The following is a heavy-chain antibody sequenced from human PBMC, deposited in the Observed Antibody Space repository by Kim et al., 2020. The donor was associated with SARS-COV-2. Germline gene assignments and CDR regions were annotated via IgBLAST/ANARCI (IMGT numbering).Heavy chain of an antibody. D-gene: IGHD6-13*01. V-gene: IGHV4-61*01. J-gene: IGHJ4*02. CDR3: ARVSSSWYYFDY. CDR2: IYYSGST. Sequence: SETLSLTCTVSGGSVSSGSYYWSWIRQPPGKGLEWIGYIYYSGSTNYNPSLNSRVTISVDTSKNQFSLKLSSVTAADTAVYYCARVSSSWYYFDYWGQGTLVTVSS. CDR1: GGSVSSGSYY.